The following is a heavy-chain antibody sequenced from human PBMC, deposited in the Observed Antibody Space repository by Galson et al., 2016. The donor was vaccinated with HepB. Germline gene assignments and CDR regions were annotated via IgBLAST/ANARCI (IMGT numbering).Heavy chain of an antibody. J-gene: IGHJ6*02. D-gene: IGHD6-13*01. Sequence: SLRLSCAGSGFTFSSYALHWVRQAPGKGLEWVAVTSYDGSNKYYADSVKGRFTISRDNSKNTLYLQMSSLRAEDTALYYCARDRSTSWYAGMDVWGQGTTVTVSS. CDR1: GFTFSSYA. CDR2: TSYDGSNK. CDR3: ARDRSTSWYAGMDV. V-gene: IGHV3-30-3*01.